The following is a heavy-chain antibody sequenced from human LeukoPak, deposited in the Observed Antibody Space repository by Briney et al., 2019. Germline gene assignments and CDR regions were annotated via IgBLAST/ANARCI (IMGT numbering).Heavy chain of an antibody. V-gene: IGHV3-30*18. D-gene: IGHD6-19*01. J-gene: IGHJ4*02. CDR1: GFTFSSYG. CDR3: AKDKEEVAGPFDY. CDR2: ISYDGSNK. Sequence: GGSLRLSCAASGFTFSSYGMHWVRQAPAKGVEGVAVISYDGSNKYYADSVKGRFTISRDNSKNTLYLQMNSLRAEDTAVYYCAKDKEEVAGPFDYWGQGTLVTVSS.